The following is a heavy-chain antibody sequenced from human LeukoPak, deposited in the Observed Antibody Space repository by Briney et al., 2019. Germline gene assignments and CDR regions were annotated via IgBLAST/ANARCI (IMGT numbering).Heavy chain of an antibody. CDR1: GGSISSSNW. J-gene: IGHJ4*02. CDR2: IYHSGST. CDR3: AITVRGYSGYDETDY. D-gene: IGHD5-12*01. Sequence: SETLSLTCAVSGGSISSSNWWSWVRQPPGKGLEWIGEIYHSGSTNYNPSLKSRVTISVDKSKNQFSPKLSSVTAADTAVYYCAITVRGYSGYDETDYWGQGTLVTVSS. V-gene: IGHV4-4*02.